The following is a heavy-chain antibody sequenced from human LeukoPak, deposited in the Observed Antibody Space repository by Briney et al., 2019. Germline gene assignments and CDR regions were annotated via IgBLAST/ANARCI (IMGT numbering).Heavy chain of an antibody. Sequence: PGGSLRLSCAASGFTFSGYWMSWVRQAPGKWLEWVANIKQDGSEKYYVDSVKGRFTISRDNAKNSLYLQMNSLRAEDTAVYYCARQYTDWWELIDYYMDVWGKGTTVTVSS. CDR2: IKQDGSEK. D-gene: IGHD1-26*01. CDR1: GFTFSGYW. CDR3: ARQYTDWWELIDYYMDV. V-gene: IGHV3-7*01. J-gene: IGHJ6*03.